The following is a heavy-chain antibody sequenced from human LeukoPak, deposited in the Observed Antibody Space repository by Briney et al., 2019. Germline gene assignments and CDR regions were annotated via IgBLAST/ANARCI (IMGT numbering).Heavy chain of an antibody. J-gene: IGHJ3*02. CDR1: GGTFSSYA. D-gene: IGHD5/OR15-5a*01. Sequence: SVRVSCTASGGTFSSYAISWVRQAPGQGLEWMGRIIPILGIANYAQKFQGRVTITPDKSTSTAYMELSSLRSEDTAVYYCAREGSNDAFHIWGQGTMVTVSS. V-gene: IGHV1-69*04. CDR2: IIPILGIA. CDR3: AREGSNDAFHI.